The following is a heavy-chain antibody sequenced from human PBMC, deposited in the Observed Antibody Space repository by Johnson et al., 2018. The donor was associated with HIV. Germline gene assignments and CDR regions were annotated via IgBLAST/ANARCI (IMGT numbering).Heavy chain of an antibody. CDR1: GFTFKNYW. J-gene: IGHJ3*01. D-gene: IGHD3/OR15-3a*01. Sequence: EKLVESGGGLVQPGGSLRLSCVVSGFTFKNYWMNWVRQAPGKGLEWVAYIRQDGSENEYLDSVKGRFTISRDNAKNSRYLQMSSLRVEETAVYYCASGHMWSGFWGQGTMVTVSS. CDR2: IRQDGSEN. CDR3: ASGHMWSGF. V-gene: IGHV3-7*01.